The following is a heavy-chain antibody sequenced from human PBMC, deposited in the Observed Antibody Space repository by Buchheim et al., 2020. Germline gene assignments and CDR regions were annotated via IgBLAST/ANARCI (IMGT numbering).Heavy chain of an antibody. V-gene: IGHV4-39*07. CDR1: GGSISSNRYY. J-gene: IGHJ6*02. D-gene: IGHD4-11*01. Sequence: QLQLQESGPGLVKPSETLSLTCTVSGGSISSNRYYWGWIRRPPGKGLEWIGNIYYSGITYYNPSLKSRVTISIDTSKNQFSLKLRSVTAADMAVYYCSRAVTAKYYGMDVWGQGTT. CDR3: SRAVTAKYYGMDV. CDR2: IYYSGIT.